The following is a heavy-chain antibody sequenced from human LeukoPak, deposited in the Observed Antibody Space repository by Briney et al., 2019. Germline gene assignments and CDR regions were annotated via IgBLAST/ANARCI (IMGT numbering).Heavy chain of an antibody. D-gene: IGHD2-2*01. J-gene: IGHJ4*02. V-gene: IGHV3-30*18. CDR2: ISYDGSNK. CDR1: GFTFSSYG. CDR3: AKDRMYPH. Sequence: GRSLRLSCAASGFTFSSYGMHWVRQAPGKGLEWVAVISYDGSNKYYADSVKGRFTISRDNSKNTLYLQMNSLRAEDTAVYYCAKDRMYPHWGQGTLVTVSS.